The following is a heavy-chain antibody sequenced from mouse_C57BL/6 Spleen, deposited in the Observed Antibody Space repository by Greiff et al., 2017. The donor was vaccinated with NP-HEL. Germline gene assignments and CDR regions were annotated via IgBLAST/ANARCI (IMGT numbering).Heavy chain of an antibody. CDR1: GFTFSDYG. J-gene: IGHJ4*01. V-gene: IGHV5-17*01. CDR2: ISSGSSTI. D-gene: IGHD4-1*01. CDR3: ASAALTPYYYAMDY. Sequence: EVKVVESGGGLVKPGGSLKLSCAASGFTFSDYGMHWVRQAPEKGLEWVAYISSGSSTIYYADTVKGRFTISRDNAKNTLFLQMTSLRSEDTAMYYCASAALTPYYYAMDYWGQGTSVTVSS.